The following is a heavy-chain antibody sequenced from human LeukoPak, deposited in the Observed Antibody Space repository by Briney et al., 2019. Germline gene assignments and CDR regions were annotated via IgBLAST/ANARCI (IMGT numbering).Heavy chain of an antibody. CDR1: GGTFSSYA. V-gene: IGHV1-69*13. D-gene: IGHD5-24*01. Sequence: SVKVSCKASGGTFSSYAISWVRQAPGQGLEWMGGIIPIFGTANYAQKFQGRVTITADESTSTAYMELNSLRAEDTAVYYCAKDPGDGYNINYFDYWGQGTLVTVSS. J-gene: IGHJ4*02. CDR2: IIPIFGTA. CDR3: AKDPGDGYNINYFDY.